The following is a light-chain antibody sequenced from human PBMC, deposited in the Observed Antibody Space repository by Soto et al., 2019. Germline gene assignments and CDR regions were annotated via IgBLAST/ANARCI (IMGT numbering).Light chain of an antibody. V-gene: IGLV2-11*01. CDR1: STDVGGYNY. J-gene: IGLJ1*01. CDR2: DVS. CDR3: CSLAGPYTFV. Sequence: QSVLTQPRSVSGSPGQSVTISCTGASTDVGGYNYVSWYQQPPGKAPKLMIYDVSLRPSGVPDRFSASKSGNTASLTISGLQADDEADYYCCSLAGPYTFVFGTGTKLTVL.